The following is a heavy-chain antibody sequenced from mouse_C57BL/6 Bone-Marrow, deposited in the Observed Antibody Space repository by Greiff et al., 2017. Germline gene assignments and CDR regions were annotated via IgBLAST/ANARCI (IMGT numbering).Heavy chain of an antibody. J-gene: IGHJ4*01. CDR3: AKYSEGYYPYYYAMDY. CDR2: IWRGGST. Sequence: VKLMESGPGLVQPSQSLSITCSVSGFSFTSYGVHWVRQSPGKGLEWLGVIWRGGSTDYNAAFMSRLSITKDNSKSQVFFKMNSLQADDTAKYYCAKYSEGYYPYYYAMDYWGQGTSVTVSS. D-gene: IGHD2-3*01. CDR1: GFSFTSYG. V-gene: IGHV2-5*01.